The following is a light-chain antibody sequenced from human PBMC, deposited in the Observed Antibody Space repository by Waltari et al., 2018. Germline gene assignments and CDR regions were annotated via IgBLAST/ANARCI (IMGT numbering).Light chain of an antibody. CDR2: RNS. CDR3: AAWDGTLSAVA. J-gene: IGLJ2*01. CDR1: RSNLACSF. Sequence: QSVLAQPPSASGTPGPRVIISCFGSRSNLACSFFYWYQQFPGTAPKVLIQRNSQRPSGVPDRFSGSKSGTSASLAISGLRPEDEADYYCAAWDGTLSAVAFGGGTKLTVL. V-gene: IGLV1-47*01.